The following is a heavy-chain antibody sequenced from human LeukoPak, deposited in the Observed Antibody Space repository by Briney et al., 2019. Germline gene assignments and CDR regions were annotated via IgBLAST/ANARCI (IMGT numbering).Heavy chain of an antibody. D-gene: IGHD3-3*01. V-gene: IGHV1-69*01. CDR3: ARDPTHYDFWSGETQAPVDY. Sequence: ASVKVSCTASGGTFSSYAISWVRQAPGQGLGWMGGIIPIFGTANYAQKFQGRVTITADESTSTAYMELSSLRSEDTAVYYCARDPTHYDFWSGETQAPVDYWGQGTLVTVSS. CDR2: IIPIFGTA. CDR1: GGTFSSYA. J-gene: IGHJ4*02.